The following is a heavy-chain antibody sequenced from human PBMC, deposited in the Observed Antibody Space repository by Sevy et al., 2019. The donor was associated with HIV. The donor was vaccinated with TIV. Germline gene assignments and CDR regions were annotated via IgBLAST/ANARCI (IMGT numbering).Heavy chain of an antibody. CDR1: GYSFTSYW. CDR2: IYPGDSDT. D-gene: IGHD2-15*01. V-gene: IGHV5-51*01. J-gene: IGHJ3*02. CDR3: AVSKGDCSGGSCYSGDAFDI. Sequence: GESLKISCKGSGYSFTSYWIGWVRQMPGKGLEWMGIIYPGDSDTRYSPYFQGQVTISADKSIGTAYLQWSSLKASDTAMYYCAVSKGDCSGGSCYSGDAFDIWGQGTMVTVSS.